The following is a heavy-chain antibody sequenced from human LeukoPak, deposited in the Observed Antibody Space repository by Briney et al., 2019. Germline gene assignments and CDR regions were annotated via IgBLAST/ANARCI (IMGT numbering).Heavy chain of an antibody. J-gene: IGHJ4*02. CDR1: GFTFNFYT. V-gene: IGHV3-23*01. D-gene: IGHD3-3*01. Sequence: GGSLRLSCAASGFTFNFYTMNGVRQAPGKGLEWVSAISGSGGSTYYADSVKGRFTISRDNSKNTLYLQMNSLRAEDTAVYYCAKDADLGYDFWSGYFSFDYWGQGTLVTVSS. CDR2: ISGSGGST. CDR3: AKDADLGYDFWSGYFSFDY.